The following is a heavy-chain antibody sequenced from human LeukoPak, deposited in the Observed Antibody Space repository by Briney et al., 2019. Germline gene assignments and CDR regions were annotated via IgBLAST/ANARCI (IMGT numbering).Heavy chain of an antibody. J-gene: IGHJ4*02. CDR3: ARDMDTAMVTGFDY. CDR1: GYTFTSYG. V-gene: IGHV1-18*01. CDR2: ISAYNGNT. Sequence: ASVKVSCKASGYTFTSYGISWVRQAPGQGLEWMGWISAYNGNTNYAQKLQGRVTMTTDTSTSTAYMELRSLRSDDTAVYYCARDMDTAMVTGFDYWGQGTLDTVSS. D-gene: IGHD5-18*01.